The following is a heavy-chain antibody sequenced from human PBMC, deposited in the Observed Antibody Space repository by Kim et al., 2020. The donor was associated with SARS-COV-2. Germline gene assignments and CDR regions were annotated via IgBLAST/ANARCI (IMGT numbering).Heavy chain of an antibody. CDR2: IYYSGST. CDR3: ARVSLGSGSYYFNWYFDL. V-gene: IGHV4-59*13. J-gene: IGHJ2*01. CDR1: GGSISSYY. D-gene: IGHD3-10*01. Sequence: SETLSLTCTVSGGSISSYYWSWIRQPPGKGLEWIGYIYYSGSTNYNPSLKSRVTISVDTSKNQFSLKLSSVTAADTAVYYCARVSLGSGSYYFNWYFDLWGRGTLVTVSS.